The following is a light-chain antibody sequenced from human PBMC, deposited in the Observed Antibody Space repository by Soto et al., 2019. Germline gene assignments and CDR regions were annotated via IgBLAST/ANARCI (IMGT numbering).Light chain of an antibody. CDR1: QSISYW. V-gene: IGKV1-5*03. CDR3: QQYNNYWT. J-gene: IGKJ1*01. Sequence: DIQMTQSPSTLSASVGDRVTITCRASQSISYWLAWYQQKPGKAPNLLIYKASSLESGVPSRFSGSGSGTEFTLTISSLQPDDFATYYGQQYNNYWTFGQGTKVEIK. CDR2: KAS.